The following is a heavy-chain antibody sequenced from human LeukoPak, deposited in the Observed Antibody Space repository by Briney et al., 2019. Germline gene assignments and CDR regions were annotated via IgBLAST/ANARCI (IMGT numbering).Heavy chain of an antibody. CDR3: ARAFGPMSIFDY. V-gene: IGHV3-21*01. J-gene: IGHJ4*02. CDR2: ISSTSTYI. D-gene: IGHD3-3*02. CDR1: GFMFSTYT. Sequence: GGSLRLSCAASGFMFSTYTINWVRQAPGKGLDLVSSISSTSTYIYYGDSVKGRFTISRDNAKNSLYLQMNSLRVEDTAVYFCARAFGPMSIFDYWGQGTLVTVSS.